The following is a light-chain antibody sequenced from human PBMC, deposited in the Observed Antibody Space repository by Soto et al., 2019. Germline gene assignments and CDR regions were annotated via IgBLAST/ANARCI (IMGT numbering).Light chain of an antibody. Sequence: QSVLTQSPSASASLGSSVKLTCTLSSGHSTYIIAWHQQQPGKAPRYLMKLEGSGSYNKGSGVPDRFSGSTSGADRYLTISILHFEDEADYYCETWDSNTRVFGGGTKLTVL. CDR1: SGHSTYI. J-gene: IGLJ3*02. V-gene: IGLV4-60*02. CDR3: ETWDSNTRV. CDR2: LEGSGSY.